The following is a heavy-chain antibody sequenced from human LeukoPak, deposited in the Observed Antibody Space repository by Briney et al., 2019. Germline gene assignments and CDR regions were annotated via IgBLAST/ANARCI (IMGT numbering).Heavy chain of an antibody. Sequence: ASVKVSCKASGYTFTSYDINWVRQATGQGLEWMGWMNPNSGNTGYAQKFQGRVTMTRNTSISTAYMELSSLRSEDTAVYYCARDSRYYYDSSGPSWGQGTLVTVSS. CDR2: MNPNSGNT. D-gene: IGHD3-22*01. V-gene: IGHV1-8*01. J-gene: IGHJ5*02. CDR1: GYTFTSYD. CDR3: ARDSRYYYDSSGPS.